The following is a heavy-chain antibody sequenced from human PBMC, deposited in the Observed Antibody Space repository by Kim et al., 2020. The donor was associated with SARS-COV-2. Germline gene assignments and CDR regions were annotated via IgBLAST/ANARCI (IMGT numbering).Heavy chain of an antibody. CDR3: ASVGVGATEGYFDY. D-gene: IGHD1-26*01. V-gene: IGHV3-30*01. Sequence: DSVKGRFTITRDNSKNTLYLQMNNLRAEDTAVYYCASVGVGATEGYFDYWGQGTLVTVSS. J-gene: IGHJ4*02.